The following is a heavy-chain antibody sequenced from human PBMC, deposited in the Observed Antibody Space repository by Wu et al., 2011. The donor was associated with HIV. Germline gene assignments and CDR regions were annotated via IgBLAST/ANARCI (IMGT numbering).Heavy chain of an antibody. CDR3: ARVTGDLGWFDP. CDR1: GDTFNKYA. V-gene: IGHV1-2*02. CDR2: INPNSDGT. J-gene: IGHJ5*02. Sequence: VQLVQSGAEVKKPGSSINVSCKTSGDTFNKYAITWVRQAPGQGLEWMGWINPNSDGTNYAQKFQGGVTMTRDTSISTAYMELSRLRSDDTAVYYCARVTGDLGWFDPWGQGTLVTVSS. D-gene: IGHD7-27*01.